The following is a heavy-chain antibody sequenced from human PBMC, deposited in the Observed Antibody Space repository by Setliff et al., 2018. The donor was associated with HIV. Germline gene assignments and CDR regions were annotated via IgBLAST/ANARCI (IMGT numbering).Heavy chain of an antibody. D-gene: IGHD2-8*01. CDR1: GGSISNFY. CDR3: VRDAEGVAAGAIYFYMDV. CDR2: IYTSGST. J-gene: IGHJ6*03. V-gene: IGHV4-4*07. Sequence: SETLSLTCSVSGGSISNFYWSWIRQPAGKGLEWIGRIYTSGSTNYNPSLKSRVTISVDTSKNQFSLKMNSATAADTALYYCVRDAEGVAAGAIYFYMDVWGKGTTVTV.